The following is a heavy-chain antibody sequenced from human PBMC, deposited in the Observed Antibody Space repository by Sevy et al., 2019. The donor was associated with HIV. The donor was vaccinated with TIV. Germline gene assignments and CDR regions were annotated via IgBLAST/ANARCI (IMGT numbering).Heavy chain of an antibody. CDR3: ARVANYDSSCYSQVAGYYYYMDV. CDR2: ISAYNGNT. CDR1: GYTFTSYD. J-gene: IGHJ6*03. D-gene: IGHD3-22*01. Sequence: ASVKVSCKASGYTFTSYDINWVRQAPGQGLEWMGWISAYNGNTNYAQKLQGRVTMTTDTSTGTAYMELRSLRSDDTAVYYCARVANYDSSCYSQVAGYYYYMDVWGKGTTVTVSS. V-gene: IGHV1-18*01.